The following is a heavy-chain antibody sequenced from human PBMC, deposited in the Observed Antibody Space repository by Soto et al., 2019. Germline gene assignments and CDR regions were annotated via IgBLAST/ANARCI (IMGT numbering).Heavy chain of an antibody. CDR3: ARGRVEDSSGWATYFDY. J-gene: IGHJ4*02. V-gene: IGHV3-64*01. CDR1: GFTFSGYS. D-gene: IGHD6-19*01. CDR2: INTNGVNT. Sequence: VQLVASGGGLVQPGGSLRLSCAASGFTFSGYSMFWVRQAPGKGLEYVSAINTNGVNTFYAKSVKGRFTISRDNSKNTMYLQMGSLRAEDMAVYYCARGRVEDSSGWATYFDYWGQGTLVTVSS.